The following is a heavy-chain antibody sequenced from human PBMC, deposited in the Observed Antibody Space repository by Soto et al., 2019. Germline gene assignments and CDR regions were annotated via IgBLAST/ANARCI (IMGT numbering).Heavy chain of an antibody. CDR3: ARVGYYYGSASPCDY. Sequence: ASVKVSCKASGYTFTSYGISWVRQAPGQGLEWMGWISAYNGNTNYAQKLQGRVTMTTDTSTSTAYMELRSLRSDDTAVYYCARVGYYYGSASPCDYWGQGTLLTVSS. CDR1: GYTFTSYG. J-gene: IGHJ4*02. D-gene: IGHD3-10*01. V-gene: IGHV1-18*01. CDR2: ISAYNGNT.